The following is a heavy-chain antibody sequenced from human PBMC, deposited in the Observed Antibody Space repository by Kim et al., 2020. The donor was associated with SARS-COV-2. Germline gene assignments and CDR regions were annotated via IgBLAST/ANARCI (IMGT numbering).Heavy chain of an antibody. Sequence: GGSLRLSCAASGFTFSGSAMHWVRQASGKGLEWVGRIRSKANSYATAYAASVKGRFTISRDDSKNTAYLQMNSLKTEDTAVYYCTRHAEQYCSGGSCYYDYWGQGTLVTVSS. CDR1: GFTFSGSA. CDR3: TRHAEQYCSGGSCYYDY. J-gene: IGHJ4*02. V-gene: IGHV3-73*01. D-gene: IGHD2-15*01. CDR2: IRSKANSYAT.